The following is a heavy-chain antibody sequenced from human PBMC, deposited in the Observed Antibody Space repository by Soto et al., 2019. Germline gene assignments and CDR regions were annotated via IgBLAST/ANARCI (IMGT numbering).Heavy chain of an antibody. CDR1: GGTFSSYS. V-gene: IGHV1-69*01. CDR3: ARDGGRHSGGSDY. D-gene: IGHD1-26*01. Sequence: HVQLVQSGAEVKKPGSSVKVSCKASGGTFSSYSINWVRQAPGQGLEWMGEIIPIFGTANYAQKFQGRVTITADEYTSTAYMELSSLRSEDTAVYYCARDGGRHSGGSDYWGQGTLVTVSS. J-gene: IGHJ4*02. CDR2: IIPIFGTA.